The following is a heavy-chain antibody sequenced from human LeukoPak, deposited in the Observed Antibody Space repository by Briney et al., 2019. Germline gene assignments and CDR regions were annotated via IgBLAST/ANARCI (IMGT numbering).Heavy chain of an antibody. CDR3: TRDRSGYYYNWFDP. CDR2: IRSKAYGGTT. CDR1: GFTFGDYT. V-gene: IGHV3-49*04. D-gene: IGHD3-22*01. J-gene: IGHJ5*02. Sequence: GGSLRLSCTASGFTFGDYTMNWVRQAPGKGLEWVGFIRSKAYGGTTEYAASVKGRFTISRDDSKTIAYLQMNSQKTEDTALYYCTRDRSGYYYNWFDPWGQGTLVTVSS.